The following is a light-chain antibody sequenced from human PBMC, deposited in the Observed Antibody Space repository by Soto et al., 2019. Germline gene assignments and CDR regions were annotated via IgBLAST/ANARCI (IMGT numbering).Light chain of an antibody. V-gene: IGKV1-39*01. Sequence: DIQMTQSPSSPSASLEDRVTMTCRASQSIGSYVNWYQDKPGEAPKVLIFAASSLQSGVPSRFSGSVSGTDFTLTISSLQPEDFATYYCQQSYSTAWTFGQGTKVDIK. CDR3: QQSYSTAWT. J-gene: IGKJ1*01. CDR1: QSIGSY. CDR2: AAS.